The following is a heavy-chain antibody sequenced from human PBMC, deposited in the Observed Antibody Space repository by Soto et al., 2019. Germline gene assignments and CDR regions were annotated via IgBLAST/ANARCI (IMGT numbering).Heavy chain of an antibody. D-gene: IGHD3-16*01. CDR3: ARMGDYYDNANDAFDI. J-gene: IGHJ3*02. CDR1: GLSNSGTWMG. CDR2: IFPNDEK. V-gene: IGHV2-26*01. Sequence: QVTLKESGRVLVKPTETLTLTCTVSGLSNSGTWMGVSWIRQPPGKALEWLAHIFPNDEKSYNPSLWSRLTISRDTSRSQVVLTMTNMDPADTGTYYCARMGDYYDNANDAFDIWGQGTVVTVSS.